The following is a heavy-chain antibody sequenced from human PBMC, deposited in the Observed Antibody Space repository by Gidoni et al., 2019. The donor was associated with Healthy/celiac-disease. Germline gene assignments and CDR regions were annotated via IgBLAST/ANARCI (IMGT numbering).Heavy chain of an antibody. D-gene: IGHD2-2*01. V-gene: IGHV3-9*01. CDR1: GFTFDDYA. CDR2: ISWNSGSI. J-gene: IGHJ6*03. Sequence: EVQLVESGGGLVQPGRSLRLSCAGSGFTFDDYAMHWVRQAPGKGLEWVSGISWNSGSIGYADSVKGRFTISRDNAKNSLYLQMNSLRAEDTALYYCAKGYCSSTSCHYYYYYYMDVWGKGTTVTVSS. CDR3: AKGYCSSTSCHYYYYYYMDV.